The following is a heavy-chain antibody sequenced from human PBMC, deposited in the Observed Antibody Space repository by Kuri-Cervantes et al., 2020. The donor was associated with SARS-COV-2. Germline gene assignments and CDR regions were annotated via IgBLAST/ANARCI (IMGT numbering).Heavy chain of an antibody. CDR2: IRSKAYGGTT. CDR3: TRDDFWSGYYVY. J-gene: IGHJ4*02. V-gene: IGHV3-49*04. Sequence: GESLKISCTASGFTFGDYAMSWVRQAPGKGLEWVGFIRSKAYGGTTEYAASVKGRFTISRDDSKSIAYLQMNSLKTEDTAVYYCTRDDFWSGYYVYRGQGTLVTVSS. CDR1: GFTFGDYA. D-gene: IGHD3-3*01.